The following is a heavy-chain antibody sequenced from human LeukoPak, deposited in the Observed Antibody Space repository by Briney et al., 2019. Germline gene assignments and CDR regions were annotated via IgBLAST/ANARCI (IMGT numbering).Heavy chain of an antibody. CDR1: GYTFTGYY. CDR2: INPNSGGT. J-gene: IGHJ5*02. V-gene: IGHV1-2*02. D-gene: IGHD3-3*01. CDR3: ARESSGIFGVALDP. Sequence: GASVKVSCKASGYTFTGYYMHWVRQAPGQGLEWMGWINPNSGGTNYAQKFQGRVTMTRDTSISTAYMELSRLRSDDTAVYYCARESSGIFGVALDPWGQGSLVTVSS.